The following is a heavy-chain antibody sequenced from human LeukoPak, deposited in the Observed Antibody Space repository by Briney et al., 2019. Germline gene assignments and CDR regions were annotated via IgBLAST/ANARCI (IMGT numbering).Heavy chain of an antibody. Sequence: SSETLSLTCAVYGGSFSGYYWSWIRQPPGKGLEWIGEINQSGSTNYNPSLKSRVTISVDTSKNQFSLKLSSVTAADTAVYYCAREGEYYDSSPMGYWGQGTLVTVSS. D-gene: IGHD3-22*01. CDR3: AREGEYYDSSPMGY. J-gene: IGHJ4*02. V-gene: IGHV4-34*01. CDR1: GGSFSGYY. CDR2: INQSGST.